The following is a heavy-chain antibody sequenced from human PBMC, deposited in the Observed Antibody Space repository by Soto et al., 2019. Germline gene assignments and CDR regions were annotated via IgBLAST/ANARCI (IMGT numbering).Heavy chain of an antibody. Sequence: ASVKVSCKASGYTFTGYYMHWVRQAPGQGLEWMGWINPNSGGTNYAQKFQGWVTMTRDTSISTAYMELSRLRSDDTAVYYCARDIGYCSGGSCETYNWFDPWGQGTLVTVSS. D-gene: IGHD2-15*01. CDR1: GYTFTGYY. CDR3: ARDIGYCSGGSCETYNWFDP. J-gene: IGHJ5*02. V-gene: IGHV1-2*04. CDR2: INPNSGGT.